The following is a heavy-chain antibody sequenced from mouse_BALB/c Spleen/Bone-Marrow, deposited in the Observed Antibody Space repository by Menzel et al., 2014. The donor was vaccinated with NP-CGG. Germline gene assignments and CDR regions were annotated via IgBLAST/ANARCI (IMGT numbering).Heavy chain of an antibody. CDR1: GYSFTGYH. V-gene: IGHV1S34*01. CDR2: IGCSNGTT. J-gene: IGHJ3*01. CDR3: ARRGSAYVEGFAY. D-gene: IGHD3-1*01. Sequence: LVKTGASVKISCKASGYSFTGYHMHWVKQSHGKSLEWIAYIGCSNGTTNYNQKFRGKATFTVDTSSSTAYMQFNSLTSEDSAVYYCARRGSAYVEGFAYWGQGTLVTVSA.